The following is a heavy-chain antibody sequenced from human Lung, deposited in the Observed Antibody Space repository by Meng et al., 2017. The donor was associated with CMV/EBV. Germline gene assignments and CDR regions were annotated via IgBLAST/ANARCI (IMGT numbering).Heavy chain of an antibody. CDR3: ARIERRRILKYCGSDCSTTDY. V-gene: IGHV4-4*02. D-gene: IGHD2-21*02. CDR2: ICHSGST. CDR1: SSSC. J-gene: IGHJ4*02. Sequence: SSSCRTWVRQVPEKALKWMGEICHSGSTNYNPSLKSRVTISVDKFKNQFSLKLGSLTAADTAVYYCARIERRRILKYCGSDCSTTDYWGQGTLVTVSS.